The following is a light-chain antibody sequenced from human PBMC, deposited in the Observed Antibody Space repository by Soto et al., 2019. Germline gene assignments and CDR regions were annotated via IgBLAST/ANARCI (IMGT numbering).Light chain of an antibody. CDR1: QTVRNNY. CDR2: DAS. CDR3: QKFSSYPLN. J-gene: IGKJ4*01. Sequence: EFVFTHSPCTLSSSPGERATLSFMASQTVRNNYLAWYQQKPGQAPRLLIYDASSRATGIPDRFSGGGSGTDFTLTISRLEPEDFAVYYCQKFSSYPLNFGGGTKVDIK. V-gene: IGKV3-20*01.